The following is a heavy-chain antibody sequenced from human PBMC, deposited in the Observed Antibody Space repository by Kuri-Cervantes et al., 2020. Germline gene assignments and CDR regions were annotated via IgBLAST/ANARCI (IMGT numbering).Heavy chain of an antibody. CDR3: ARGFDY. CDR1: GFTFSNAW. V-gene: IGHV3-21*01. Sequence: GESLKISCAASGFTFSNAWMSWVRQAPGKGLEWVSSISSSSSYIYYADSVKGRFTISRDNAKNSLYLQMNSLRAEDTAVYYCARGFDYWGQGTLVTVSS. CDR2: ISSSSSYI. J-gene: IGHJ4*02.